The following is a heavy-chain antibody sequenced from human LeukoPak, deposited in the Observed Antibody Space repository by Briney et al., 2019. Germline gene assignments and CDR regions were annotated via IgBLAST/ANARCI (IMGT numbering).Heavy chain of an antibody. CDR1: GFTFSSFG. CDR2: INWNGGST. CDR3: ARYRYCSGGSCYSPFDY. V-gene: IGHV3-20*04. Sequence: GGSLRLSCAASGFTFSSFGMSWVRQAPGKGLEWVSGINWNGGSTGYADSVKGRFTISRDNAKNSLYLQMNSLRAEDTALYYCARYRYCSGGSCYSPFDYWGRGTLVTVSS. D-gene: IGHD2-15*01. J-gene: IGHJ2*01.